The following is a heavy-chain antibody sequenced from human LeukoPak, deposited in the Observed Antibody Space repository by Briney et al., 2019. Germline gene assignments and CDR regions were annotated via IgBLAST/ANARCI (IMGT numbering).Heavy chain of an antibody. CDR1: GGSISSGGYS. Sequence: SETLSLTCAISGGSISSGGYSWSWIRQPPGTGLVWIGYIYHSGSTYYNPSLKSRVTISVDRSKNQFSLKLSSVTAADTAVYYCASRGGRSYNWFDPWGQGTLVTVSS. J-gene: IGHJ5*02. CDR3: ASRGGRSYNWFDP. CDR2: IYHSGST. D-gene: IGHD6-6*01. V-gene: IGHV4-30-2*01.